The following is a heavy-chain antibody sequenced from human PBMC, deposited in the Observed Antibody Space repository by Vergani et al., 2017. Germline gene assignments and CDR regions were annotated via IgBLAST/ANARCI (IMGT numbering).Heavy chain of an antibody. D-gene: IGHD5-24*01. J-gene: IGHJ5*02. CDR1: GGSISSSSYY. CDR3: ARQGRATILEMGPNAS. Sequence: QLQLQESGPGLVKPSETLSLTCTVSGGSISSSSYYWGWIRQPPGKGLEWIGSIYYSGSTYYNPSLKSRVTISVDTSKNQFSLKLSSVTAADTAVYYCARQGRATILEMGPNASWGQGPLVTVSS. CDR2: IYYSGST. V-gene: IGHV4-39*01.